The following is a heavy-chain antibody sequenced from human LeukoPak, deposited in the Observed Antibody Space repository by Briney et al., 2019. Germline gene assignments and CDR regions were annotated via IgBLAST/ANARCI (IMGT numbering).Heavy chain of an antibody. CDR1: GFTFSSYA. CDR2: ISYDGSNK. D-gene: IGHD2-15*01. V-gene: IGHV3-30-3*01. CDR3: AKGVVAAIMAY. J-gene: IGHJ4*02. Sequence: GRSLRLSCAASGFTFSSYAMHWVRQAPGKGLEWVAVISYDGSNKYYADSVKGRFTISRDNSKNTLYLQMNSLRAEDTAVYYCAKGVVAAIMAYWGQGTLVTASS.